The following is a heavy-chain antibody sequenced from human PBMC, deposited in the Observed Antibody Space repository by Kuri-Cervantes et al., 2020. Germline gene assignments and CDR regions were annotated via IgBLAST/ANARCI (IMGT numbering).Heavy chain of an antibody. V-gene: IGHV3-33*01. J-gene: IGHJ4*02. D-gene: IGHD2-2*03. CDR2: IWYDGSNK. CDR1: GFTFSSYG. Sequence: GESLKISCAASGFTFSSYGMHWVRQAPGKGLEWVAVIWYDGSNKYYADSVKGRFTISRDNSKNTVYLQMNSLRVEDTAVYYCARSWITESGYWGQGTLVTVSS. CDR3: ARSWITESGY.